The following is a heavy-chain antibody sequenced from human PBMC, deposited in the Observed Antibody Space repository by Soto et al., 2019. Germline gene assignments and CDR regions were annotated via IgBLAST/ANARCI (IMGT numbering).Heavy chain of an antibody. D-gene: IGHD5-18*01. Sequence: GASVKVSCKASGYTFTSYGISWVRQAPGQGLEWMGWISAYNGNTNYAQKLQGRVTMTTDTSTSTAYMELRSLRSDDTAVYYCAIDHVDTALVDAFDIWGPGTMVTVSS. CDR2: ISAYNGNT. J-gene: IGHJ3*02. CDR3: AIDHVDTALVDAFDI. V-gene: IGHV1-18*04. CDR1: GYTFTSYG.